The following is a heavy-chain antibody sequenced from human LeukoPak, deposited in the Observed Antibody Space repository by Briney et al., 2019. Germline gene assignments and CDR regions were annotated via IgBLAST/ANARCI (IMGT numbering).Heavy chain of an antibody. Sequence: GGSLRLSCAASGWTFSNYAITWLRQAPGKGLEWVSAITGSGGSTYYTDPVKGRFTISRDNSKNTLYLQMNSLRPEDTAVYYCAKDGSGSYYFSYYYYYMDVWGKGTTVTVSS. D-gene: IGHD3-10*01. V-gene: IGHV3-23*01. CDR1: GWTFSNYA. CDR3: AKDGSGSYYFSYYYYYMDV. CDR2: ITGSGGST. J-gene: IGHJ6*03.